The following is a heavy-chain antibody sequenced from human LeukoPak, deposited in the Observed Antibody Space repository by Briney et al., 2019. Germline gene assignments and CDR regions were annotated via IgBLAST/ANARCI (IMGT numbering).Heavy chain of an antibody. CDR3: ARDTGSYYFDY. J-gene: IGHJ4*02. CDR1: GASVSTYY. D-gene: IGHD1-26*01. V-gene: IGHV4-59*02. Sequence: SETLSLTRTVSGASVSTYYWSWIRQPPGKGLEWIAYIYYSGSTNYNPSLQSRVTMSVDTSKNQFSLMLSSVTAADTAAYYCARDTGSYYFDYWGQGTLATVSS. CDR2: IYYSGST.